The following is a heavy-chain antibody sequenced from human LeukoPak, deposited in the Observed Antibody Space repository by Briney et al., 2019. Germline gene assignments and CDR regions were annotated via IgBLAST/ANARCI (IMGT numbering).Heavy chain of an antibody. CDR1: GYTLTELS. CDR2: FDPEDGET. Sequence: ASMNVSFKVSGYTLTELSMHWVRQAPGKGLEWMGGFDPEDGETIYAQKFQGRVTMTEDTSTDTAYMELSSLRSEDTAVYYCATGLSYYRVVDWFDPWGQGTLVTVSS. V-gene: IGHV1-24*01. CDR3: ATGLSYYRVVDWFDP. J-gene: IGHJ5*02. D-gene: IGHD1-26*01.